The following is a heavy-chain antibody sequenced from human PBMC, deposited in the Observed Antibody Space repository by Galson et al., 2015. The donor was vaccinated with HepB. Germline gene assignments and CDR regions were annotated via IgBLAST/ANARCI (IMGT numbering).Heavy chain of an antibody. V-gene: IGHV3-48*01. CDR2: ISSSGSSK. CDR1: GFTFSSYS. J-gene: IGHJ4*02. D-gene: IGHD5-24*01. Sequence: SLRLSCAASGFTFSSYSMNWVRQAPGRGLEWVSYISSSGSSKTYADSVEGRFTISRDNVKNLLYLQMNGLRAEDTALYYCARRGGRRDEDNWGQGTLVTVSS. CDR3: ARRGGRRDEDN.